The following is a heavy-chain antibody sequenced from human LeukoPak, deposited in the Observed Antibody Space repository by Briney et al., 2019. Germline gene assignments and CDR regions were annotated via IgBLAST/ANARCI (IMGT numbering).Heavy chain of an antibody. D-gene: IGHD3-22*01. CDR3: AKELDSSGYFDY. CDR2: ISGSGGST. J-gene: IGHJ4*02. V-gene: IGHV3-23*01. CDR1: GFTFSNYD. Sequence: AGGSLRLSCAASGFTFSNYDMSWVRQAPGKGLERVSGISGSGGSTYHADSVKGRFTISRDNSKNTLYLQMNSLRAEDTAVYYCAKELDSSGYFDYWGQGTLVTVSS.